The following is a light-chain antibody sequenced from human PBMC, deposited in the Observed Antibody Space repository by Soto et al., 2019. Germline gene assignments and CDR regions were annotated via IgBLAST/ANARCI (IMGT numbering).Light chain of an antibody. J-gene: IGKJ1*01. Sequence: DTVMTQSPVSLSVSPGDPDTLXCRASQRIGNHFAWYQQKPGQAPRRLIYAASTRAAGVPVRFSGSGSETEFTPTIRSRQSEDFALYYGHQYNNWPWTFGQGTKVDIK. CDR2: AAS. CDR1: QRIGNH. V-gene: IGKV3-15*01. CDR3: HQYNNWPWT.